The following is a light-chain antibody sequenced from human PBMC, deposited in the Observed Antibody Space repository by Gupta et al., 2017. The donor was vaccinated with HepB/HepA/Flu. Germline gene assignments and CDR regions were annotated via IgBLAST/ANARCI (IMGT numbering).Light chain of an antibody. V-gene: IGKV4-1*01. J-gene: IGKJ1*01. CDR1: QSVLYSSNNKNY. CDR2: WAS. Sequence: DIVMTQSPDSLAVSVGERATINCKSSQSVLYSSNNKNYLCWYQQKPGQPPQLLIYWASTRESGVPDRFSGSGSGTDFTLTISRLPAEDVAVYYCQQYYSTPETFGQGTKVEIK. CDR3: QQYYSTPET.